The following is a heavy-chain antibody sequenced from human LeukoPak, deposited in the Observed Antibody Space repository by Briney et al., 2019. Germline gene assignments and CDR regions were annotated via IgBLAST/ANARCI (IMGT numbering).Heavy chain of an antibody. CDR3: ARDGSGPFDY. D-gene: IGHD6-19*01. CDR2: ISSSSSYI. CDR1: GFTFSSFA. Sequence: GGSLRLSCAASGFTFSSFAMNWVRQAPGKGLEWVSSISSSSSYIYYADSVKGRFTISRDNAKNSLYLQMNSLRAEDTAVYYCARDGSGPFDYWGQGTLVTVSS. J-gene: IGHJ4*02. V-gene: IGHV3-21*01.